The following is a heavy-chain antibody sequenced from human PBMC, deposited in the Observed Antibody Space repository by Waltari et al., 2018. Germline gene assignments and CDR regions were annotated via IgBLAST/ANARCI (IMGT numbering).Heavy chain of an antibody. D-gene: IGHD1-20*01. CDR3: ARKVTETYYYYYYMDV. Sequence: QVQLQQWGAGLLKSSEPLSLTCAVYGGSFSGYSWSWSRQPPGKGLEWIGEINQSGSTNYNPSLTSRVTISVDTSKKQFSLKLSSVTAADSAVYFCARKVTETYYYYYYMDVWGKGTTVTIPS. CDR1: GGSFSGYS. V-gene: IGHV4-34*01. CDR2: INQSGST. J-gene: IGHJ6*03.